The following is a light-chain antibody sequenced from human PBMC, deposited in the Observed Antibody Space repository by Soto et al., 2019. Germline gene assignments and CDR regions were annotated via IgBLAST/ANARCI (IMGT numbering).Light chain of an antibody. CDR2: GTS. CDR1: QTVSNNY. CDR3: QQYASSPT. Sequence: EIVLTQSPGTLSLSPGDRATLSCRASQTVSNNYLAWYQQKPGQAPRLIIYGTSTRATGIPDRFTGSGSGTDFTLTISRLEPEDFAVYYCQQYASSPTFGQGTKVEIK. J-gene: IGKJ1*01. V-gene: IGKV3-20*01.